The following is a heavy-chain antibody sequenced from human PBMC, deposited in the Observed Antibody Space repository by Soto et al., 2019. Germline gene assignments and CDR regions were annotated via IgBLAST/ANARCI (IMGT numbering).Heavy chain of an antibody. D-gene: IGHD3-3*01. CDR3: ARGDITMFGVVINPAFDY. J-gene: IGHJ4*02. Sequence: SETLSLTCTVSGGSISSYYWSWIRQPPGKGLEWIGYIYYSGSTNYNPSLKSRVTISVDTAKNQFSLKLSSVTAEDTAVYYCARGDITMFGVVINPAFDYWGQGTLVTVSS. CDR1: GGSISSYY. V-gene: IGHV4-59*01. CDR2: IYYSGST.